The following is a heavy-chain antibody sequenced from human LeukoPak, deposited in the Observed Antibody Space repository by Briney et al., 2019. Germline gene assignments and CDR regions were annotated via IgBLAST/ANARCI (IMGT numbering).Heavy chain of an antibody. V-gene: IGHV4-39*07. Sequence: PSETLSLTCTVSGGSISSSSYYWGWIRQPPGKGLEWIGSIYYSGSTYYNPSLKSRVTISVDTSKNQFSLKLSSVTAADTAVYYCASGRIAVAGTDYWGQGTLVTVSS. CDR1: GGSISSSSYY. J-gene: IGHJ4*02. CDR3: ASGRIAVAGTDY. CDR2: IYYSGST. D-gene: IGHD6-19*01.